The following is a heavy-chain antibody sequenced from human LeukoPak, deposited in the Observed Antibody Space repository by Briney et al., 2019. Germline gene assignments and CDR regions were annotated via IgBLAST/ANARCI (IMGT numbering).Heavy chain of an antibody. J-gene: IGHJ6*02. D-gene: IGHD2-2*03. CDR3: ARDSLDIVVVPAAPLPYYYYGMDV. Sequence: GGSLRLSCAASGFTFSSYGMHWVRQAPGKGLEWVAVIWYDGSNKYYADSVKGRFTISRDNSKNTLYLQMNSLRAEDTAVYYCARDSLDIVVVPAAPLPYYYYGMDVWGQGTTVTVSS. CDR1: GFTFSSYG. V-gene: IGHV3-33*01. CDR2: IWYDGSNK.